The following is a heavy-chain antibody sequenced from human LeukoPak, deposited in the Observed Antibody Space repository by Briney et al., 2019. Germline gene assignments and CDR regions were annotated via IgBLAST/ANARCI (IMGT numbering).Heavy chain of an antibody. D-gene: IGHD1-1*01. Sequence: ASVKVSCKASGYTFTGYYIHWVRQAPGQGLEWMGWISPISGVPKIAQNFQGRVSMTSDTSISTAYMELSSLRSDDTALYYCARSERSGAGTDAFDIWGQETVVTVSS. CDR2: ISPISGVP. CDR1: GYTFTGYY. V-gene: IGHV1-2*02. J-gene: IGHJ3*02. CDR3: ARSERSGAGTDAFDI.